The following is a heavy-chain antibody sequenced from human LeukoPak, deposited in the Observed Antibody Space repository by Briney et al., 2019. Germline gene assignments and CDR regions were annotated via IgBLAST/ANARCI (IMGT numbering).Heavy chain of an antibody. V-gene: IGHV4-39*01. CDR3: ARSIVLDYFDY. J-gene: IGHJ4*02. Sequence: SETLSLTCTVSGDSFSGDSFYRGWIRQPPGKGLEWIGSIYYSGSTYYNPPLKSRVTMSVDTSKKQFSLKLSPVTAADTAVYYCARSIVLDYFDYWGQGTLVTVSS. CDR2: IYYSGST. D-gene: IGHD2-8*01. CDR1: GDSFSGDSFY.